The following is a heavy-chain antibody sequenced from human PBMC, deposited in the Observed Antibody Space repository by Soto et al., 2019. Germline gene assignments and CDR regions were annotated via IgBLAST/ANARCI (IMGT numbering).Heavy chain of an antibody. CDR1: GGSFGGYY. V-gene: IGHV4-34*01. D-gene: IGHD2-2*01. CDR3: ARHRYQLPNDY. J-gene: IGHJ4*02. CDR2: INHSGST. Sequence: QVQLQQWGAGLLKPSETLSLTCAVYGGSFGGYYWSWIRQPPGKGLEWIGEINHSGSTNYNPSLKSRVTISVDTSKNQFSLKLSSVTAADTAVYYCARHRYQLPNDYWGQGTLVTVSS.